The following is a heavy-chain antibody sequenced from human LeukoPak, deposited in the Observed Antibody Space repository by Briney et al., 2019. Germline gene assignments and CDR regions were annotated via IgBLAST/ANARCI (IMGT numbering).Heavy chain of an antibody. CDR3: VKPYSSSWYGMDV. J-gene: IGHJ6*02. V-gene: IGHV4-39*01. CDR1: GGSISSSSYY. D-gene: IGHD6-13*01. Sequence: SETLSLTCTVSGGSISSSSYYWGWIRQPPGKGLEWIGSIYYSGSTYYNPSLKSRVTISVDTSKNQFSLKPSSVTAADTAVYYCVKPYSSSWYGMDVWGQGTTVTASS. CDR2: IYYSGST.